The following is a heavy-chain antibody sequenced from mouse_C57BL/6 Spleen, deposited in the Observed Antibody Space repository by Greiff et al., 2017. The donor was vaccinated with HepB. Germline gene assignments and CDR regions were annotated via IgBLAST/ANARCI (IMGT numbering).Heavy chain of an antibody. CDR2: ISSGSSTI. D-gene: IGHD1-1*01. CDR3: ARPIYYGSSYGGFAY. J-gene: IGHJ3*01. Sequence: EVQGVESGGGLVKPGGSLKLSCAASGFTFSDYGMHWVRQAPEKGLEWVAYISSGSSTIYYADTVKGRFTISRDNAKNTLFLQMTSLRSEDTAMYYCARPIYYGSSYGGFAYWGQGTLVTVSA. CDR1: GFTFSDYG. V-gene: IGHV5-17*01.